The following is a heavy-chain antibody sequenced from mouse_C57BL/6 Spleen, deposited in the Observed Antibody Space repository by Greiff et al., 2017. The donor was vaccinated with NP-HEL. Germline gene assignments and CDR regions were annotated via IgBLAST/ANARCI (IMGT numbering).Heavy chain of an antibody. CDR3: ARHGGSPWYFDV. CDR1: GFTFSDYG. CDR2: ISNLAYSI. Sequence: EVKVVESGGGLVQPGGSLKLSCAASGFTFSDYGMAWVRQAPRKGPEWVAFISNLAYSIYYADTVTGRFTSSRENAKNTLYLEMSSLRSEDTAMYYCARHGGSPWYFDVWGTGTTVTVSS. J-gene: IGHJ1*03. V-gene: IGHV5-15*01.